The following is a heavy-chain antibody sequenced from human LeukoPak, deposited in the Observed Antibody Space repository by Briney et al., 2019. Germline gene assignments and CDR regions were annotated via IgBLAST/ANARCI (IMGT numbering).Heavy chain of an antibody. CDR2: IRSKTAGGTT. J-gene: IGHJ1*01. V-gene: IGHV3-15*07. CDR1: GLTLSDIW. Sequence: GGSLRLSCAVSGLTLSDIWMNWVRQAPGKGLEWVGLIRSKTAGGTTDFAAPVKGRFTTSRDDSKNMLYLQMNSLTSDDTAVYYCAQGRAQYYEYWGQGTLVTVSS. CDR3: AQGRAQYYEY. D-gene: IGHD2-15*01.